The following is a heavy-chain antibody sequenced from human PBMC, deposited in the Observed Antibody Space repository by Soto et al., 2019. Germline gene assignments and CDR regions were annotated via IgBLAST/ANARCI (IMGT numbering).Heavy chain of an antibody. CDR2: IYYSGRT. Sequence: QLQLQESGPGLVKPSETLSLTCTVSGVSISSNTYYWGWIRQPPGKGLEWIGSIYYSGRTYSNPSLKSRFTISADTSKNQFSLKLSSVAAADTAVYYCATGRGGVERQGRAYFDYWGQGALVTVSS. CDR3: ATGRGGVERQGRAYFDY. V-gene: IGHV4-39*01. J-gene: IGHJ4*02. CDR1: GVSISSNTYY. D-gene: IGHD1-1*01.